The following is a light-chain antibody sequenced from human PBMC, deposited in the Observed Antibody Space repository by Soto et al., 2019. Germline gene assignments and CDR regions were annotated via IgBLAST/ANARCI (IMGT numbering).Light chain of an antibody. CDR1: QSVRSTS. Sequence: EIVLTQSPGTVSLSPGERATLSCRASQSVRSTSLVWYQQKPGQAPRLLIYGASSRASGIPDRVSGSGSGTDFTLTISRLEPEDSAVYYCQQYGSSSWTFGQGTRVEIK. CDR2: GAS. V-gene: IGKV3-20*01. CDR3: QQYGSSSWT. J-gene: IGKJ1*01.